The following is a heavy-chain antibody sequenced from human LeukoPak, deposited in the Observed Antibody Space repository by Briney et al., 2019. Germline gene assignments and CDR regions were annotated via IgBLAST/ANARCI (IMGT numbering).Heavy chain of an antibody. D-gene: IGHD6-13*01. Sequence: ASVKVSCKASGYTFTDSYMDWVRQAPGQGLEWMGWINPNSGDTNYAQKFQGRVTMTRDTSISTAYMELRSLRSDDTAVYYCARTYSSSWYGGYWGQGTLVTVSS. J-gene: IGHJ4*02. V-gene: IGHV1-2*02. CDR3: ARTYSSSWYGGY. CDR1: GYTFTDSY. CDR2: INPNSGDT.